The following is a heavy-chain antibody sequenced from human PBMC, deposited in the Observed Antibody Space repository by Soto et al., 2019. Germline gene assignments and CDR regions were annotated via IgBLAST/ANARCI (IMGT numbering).Heavy chain of an antibody. Sequence: QVQLQQWGAGLLKPSETLSLTCAVYGGSFSGYYWSWIRQPPGKGLEWIGEINHSGSTNYNPSLKSRVTISVDTSKNQFSLKLSSVTAADTAVYYCARVVLRYFGGWGQGTLVTVSS. D-gene: IGHD3-9*01. CDR2: INHSGST. CDR1: GGSFSGYY. V-gene: IGHV4-34*01. J-gene: IGHJ4*02. CDR3: ARVVLRYFGG.